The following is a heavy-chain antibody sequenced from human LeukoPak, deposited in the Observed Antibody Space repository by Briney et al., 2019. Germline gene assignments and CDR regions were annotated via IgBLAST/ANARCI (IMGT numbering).Heavy chain of an antibody. CDR2: SSSSGSII. V-gene: IGHV3-11*01. CDR1: GFTFSDYY. D-gene: IGHD1-26*01. Sequence: GGSLRLSCAASGFTFSDYYMSWIRQAPGKGLEWVSYSSSSGSIIYYADSVKGRFTISRDNAKNSLYLQMNSLRAEDTAVYYCARDRYSGSYPLDYWGQGTLVTVSS. J-gene: IGHJ4*02. CDR3: ARDRYSGSYPLDY.